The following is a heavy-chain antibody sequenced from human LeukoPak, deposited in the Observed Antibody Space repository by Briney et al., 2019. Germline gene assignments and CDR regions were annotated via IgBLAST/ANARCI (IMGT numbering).Heavy chain of an antibody. D-gene: IGHD3-10*01. Sequence: ASVKVSCKASGYTFTSYDINWVRQATGQGLEWMGWMNPNSGNTGYAQKFQGRVTMTRNTSISTAYMELSSLRSEDTAVYYCARGLTMAGYYYYGMGVWGQGTTVTVSS. V-gene: IGHV1-8*01. CDR1: GYTFTSYD. CDR3: ARGLTMAGYYYYGMGV. J-gene: IGHJ6*02. CDR2: MNPNSGNT.